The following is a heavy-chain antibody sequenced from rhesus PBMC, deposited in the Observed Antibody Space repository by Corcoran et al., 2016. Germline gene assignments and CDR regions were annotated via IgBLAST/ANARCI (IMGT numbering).Heavy chain of an antibody. CDR1: GGSISSSNW. CDR3: ARHGILDAFGF. D-gene: IGHD2-21*01. CDR2: IYGSGGST. J-gene: IGHJ3*01. Sequence: QVQLQESGPAVVKPSETLSLTCAVSGGSISSSNWWSWIRQSPGKGLEWIGGIYGSGGSTEYNPSLERRVTISIDTSKNQFSLKLSSVTAADTAVYYCARHGILDAFGFWGQGLRVTVSS. V-gene: IGHV4-93*02.